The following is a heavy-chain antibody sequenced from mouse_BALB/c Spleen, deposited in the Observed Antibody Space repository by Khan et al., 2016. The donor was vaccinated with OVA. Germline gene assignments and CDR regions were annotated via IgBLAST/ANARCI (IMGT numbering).Heavy chain of an antibody. V-gene: IGHV3-2*02. D-gene: IGHD1-1*02. CDR3: ARGYGGDFDH. Sequence: EVQLQESGPGLVKPSQSLSLTCTVTGYSIASDYAWNWIRQFPGNKLEWMGFISYSGNTNYNPSLKSRISITQDTSKNQFFLQLNSVTSEDTATYYCARGYGGDFDHWGQGTTLTVSS. CDR1: GYSIASDYA. J-gene: IGHJ2*01. CDR2: ISYSGNT.